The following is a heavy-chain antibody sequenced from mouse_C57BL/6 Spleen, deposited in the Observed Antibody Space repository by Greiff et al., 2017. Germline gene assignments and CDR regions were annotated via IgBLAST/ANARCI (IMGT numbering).Heavy chain of an antibody. D-gene: IGHD1-1*01. Sequence: DVQLVESGGGLVKPGGSLKLSCAASGFTFSDYGMHWVRQAPEKGLEWVAYISSGSSTIYYADTVKGRFTISRDNAKNTLFLQMTSLRSEDTAMYYCARGGYGSSRHYYAMDYWGQGTSVTVSS. CDR3: ARGGYGSSRHYYAMDY. CDR1: GFTFSDYG. V-gene: IGHV5-17*01. CDR2: ISSGSSTI. J-gene: IGHJ4*01.